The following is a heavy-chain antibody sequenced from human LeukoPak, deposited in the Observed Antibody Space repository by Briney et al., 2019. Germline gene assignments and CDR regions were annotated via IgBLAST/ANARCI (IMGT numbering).Heavy chain of an antibody. Sequence: SVKVSCKASGGTFSSYAISRVRQAPGQGLEWMGRIIPILGIANYAQKFQGRVTITADKSTSTAYMELSSLRSEDTAVYYCAREIGTWGIAVAGYYFDYWGQGTLVTVSS. CDR1: GGTFSSYA. CDR2: IIPILGIA. V-gene: IGHV1-69*04. CDR3: AREIGTWGIAVAGYYFDY. D-gene: IGHD6-19*01. J-gene: IGHJ4*02.